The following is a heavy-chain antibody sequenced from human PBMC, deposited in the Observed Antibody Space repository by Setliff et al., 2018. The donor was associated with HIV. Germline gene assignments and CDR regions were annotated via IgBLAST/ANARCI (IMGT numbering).Heavy chain of an antibody. CDR3: AKRLAGSNTWYHFDT. J-gene: IGHJ4*02. CDR2: ISGHTINV. D-gene: IGHD6-13*01. V-gene: IGHV3-23*01. Sequence: ETLSLTCTVSGGSISSSSYYWGWIRQPPGKGLEWLSVISGHTINVYYADSVKGRFTISRDNSKNTLYLQLNSLSAEDTAIYYCAKRLAGSNTWYHFDTWGQGTLVTVSS. CDR1: GGSISSSSYY.